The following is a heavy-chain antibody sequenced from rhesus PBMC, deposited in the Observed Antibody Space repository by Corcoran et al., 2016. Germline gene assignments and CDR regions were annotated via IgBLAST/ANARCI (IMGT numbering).Heavy chain of an antibody. V-gene: IGHV4S19*01. CDR3: ARDRYNWNDGDY. J-gene: IGHJ4*01. D-gene: IGHD1-7*02. CDR2: ISGSSGNT. CDR1: GGSISSSNW. Sequence: QVQLQESGPGLVKPSETLSLTCAVSGGSISSSNWWSWIRQPPGKGLEWIGYISGSSGNTSYNPSLESRDTISKDTSKDQFSLKLSSVTAADTAVYYCARDRYNWNDGDYWGQGVLVTVSS.